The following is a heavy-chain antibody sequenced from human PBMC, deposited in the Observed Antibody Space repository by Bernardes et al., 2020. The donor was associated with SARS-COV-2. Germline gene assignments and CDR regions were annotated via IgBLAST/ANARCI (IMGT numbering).Heavy chain of an antibody. V-gene: IGHV3-23*01. D-gene: IGHD5-18*01. CDR2: ISGSGDTT. Sequence: GGSLRLSCAASGFPFSNYAMSLVRPAPGKGLGWGSTISGSGDTTDYADSVKGRFTISRDNSKNTLFLQMSSLRAEDAAAYYCARVRYSYWYPEFDFWGQGTLVTVSS. CDR1: GFPFSNYA. CDR3: ARVRYSYWYPEFDF. J-gene: IGHJ4*02.